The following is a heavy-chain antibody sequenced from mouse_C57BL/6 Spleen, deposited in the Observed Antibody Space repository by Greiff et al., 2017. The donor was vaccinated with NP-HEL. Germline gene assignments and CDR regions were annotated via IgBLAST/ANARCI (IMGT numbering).Heavy chain of an antibody. Sequence: QQPGAELVRPGSSVKLSCKASGYTFTSYWMDWVKQRPGQGLEWIGNIYPSDSETHYNQKFKDKATLTVDKSSSTAYMQLSSLTSEDSAVYYCAREGIITTADHWGQGTTLTVSS. J-gene: IGHJ2*01. V-gene: IGHV1-61*01. D-gene: IGHD1-1*01. CDR2: IYPSDSET. CDR3: AREGIITTADH. CDR1: GYTFTSYW.